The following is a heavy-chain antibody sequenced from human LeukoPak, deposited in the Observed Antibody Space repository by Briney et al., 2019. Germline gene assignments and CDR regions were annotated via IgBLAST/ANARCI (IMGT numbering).Heavy chain of an antibody. CDR1: GGSISNYY. CDR3: ARDLPYYYGSGSYYNYYYDY. D-gene: IGHD3-10*01. CDR2: IYYSGST. J-gene: IGHJ4*02. Sequence: SETLSLTCTVSGGSISNYYWSWIRQPPGKGLEWIGYIYYSGSTNYNPSLKSRVTMSVDTSKNQFSLKLSSVTAADTAVYYCARDLPYYYGSGSYYNYYYDYWGQGTLVTVSS. V-gene: IGHV4-59*12.